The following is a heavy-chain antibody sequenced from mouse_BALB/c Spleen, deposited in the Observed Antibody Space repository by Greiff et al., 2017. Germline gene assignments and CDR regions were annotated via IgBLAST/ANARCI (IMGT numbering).Heavy chain of an antibody. CDR1: GYAFTNYL. CDR2: INPGSGGT. J-gene: IGHJ1*01. V-gene: IGHV1-54*01. Sequence: QVQLQQSGAELVRPGTSVKVSCKASGYAFTNYLIEWVKQRPGQGLEWIGVINPGSGGTNYNEKFKGKATLTADKSSSTAYMQLSSLTSDDSAVYFCARSGGTLLRRYFDVWGAGTTVTVAS. D-gene: IGHD1-2*01. CDR3: ARSGGTLLRRYFDV.